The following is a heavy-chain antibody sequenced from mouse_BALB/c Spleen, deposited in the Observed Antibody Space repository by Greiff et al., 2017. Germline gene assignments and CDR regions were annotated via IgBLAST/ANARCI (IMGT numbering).Heavy chain of an antibody. V-gene: IGHV14-4*02. CDR3: NAYDYDPDYAIDY. CDR1: GFNIKDYY. J-gene: IGHJ4*01. Sequence: VQLKESGAELVRSGASVKLSCTASGFNIKDYYMHWVKQRPEQGLEWIGWIDPENGDTEYAPKFQGKATMTADTSSNTAYLQLSSLTSEDTAVYYCNAYDYDPDYAIDYWGQGTSVTVSS. D-gene: IGHD2-4*01. CDR2: IDPENGDT.